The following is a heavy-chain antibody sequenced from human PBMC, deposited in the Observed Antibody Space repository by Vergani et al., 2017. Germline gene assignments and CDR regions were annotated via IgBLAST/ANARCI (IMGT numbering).Heavy chain of an antibody. CDR3: ARDLLVDDSGSNAEYFQH. D-gene: IGHD3-22*01. CDR1: GYTFTSYY. Sequence: QVQLVQSGAEVKKPGASVKVSCKASGYTFTSYYMHWVRPAPGQGLEWMGIINPSGGSTSYAQKFQGRVTMTRDTSTSTVYMELSSLRSEDTAVYYCARDLLVDDSGSNAEYFQHWGQGTLVTVSS. J-gene: IGHJ1*01. V-gene: IGHV1-46*01. CDR2: INPSGGST.